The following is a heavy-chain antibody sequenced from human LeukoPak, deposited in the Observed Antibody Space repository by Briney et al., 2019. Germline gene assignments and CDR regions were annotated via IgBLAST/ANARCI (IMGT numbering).Heavy chain of an antibody. CDR2: ISWNSGSI. D-gene: IGHD2-15*01. V-gene: IGHV3-9*01. CDR1: GFTFDDYA. Sequence: GGSLRLSCAASGFTFDDYAMHWVRQAPGKGLEWVPGISWNSGSIGYADSVKGRFTISRDNAKNSLYLQMNSLRAEDTAVYYCARTDSYQLLLISYLFDFWGQGTLVTVSS. CDR3: ARTDSYQLLLISYLFDF. J-gene: IGHJ4*02.